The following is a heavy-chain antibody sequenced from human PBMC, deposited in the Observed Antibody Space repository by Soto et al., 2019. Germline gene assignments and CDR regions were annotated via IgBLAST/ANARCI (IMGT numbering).Heavy chain of an antibody. D-gene: IGHD6-13*01. J-gene: IGHJ4*02. CDR1: GFTFRSYG. Sequence: QVQLVESGGGVVQPGRSLRLSCAASGFTFRSYGMHWVRQAPGKGLEWVAVISYDGSNKYYADSVKGRFTISRDNSKNTLYLQMNSLRAEDTAVYYCAKDKRLGYSSSSTLDYWGQGTLVTVSS. CDR3: AKDKRLGYSSSSTLDY. V-gene: IGHV3-30*18. CDR2: ISYDGSNK.